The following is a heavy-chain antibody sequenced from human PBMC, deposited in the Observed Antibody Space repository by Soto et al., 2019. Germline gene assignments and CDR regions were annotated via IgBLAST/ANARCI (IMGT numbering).Heavy chain of an antibody. V-gene: IGHV3-23*01. CDR1: GFTATSNG. Sequence: EVKLLESGGGLVQPGGSLRLSCGVSGFTATSNGVSWVRQAPGKGLEWVSAISPNGQGIWYADSVKCRFTISSDTSRNTVFLQMDSLRAQNTAVYHGAKLRPEPRDAFHYWGQATLFTVAS. CDR2: ISPNGQGI. J-gene: IGHJ4*02. CDR3: AKLRPEPRDAFHY. D-gene: IGHD1-26*01.